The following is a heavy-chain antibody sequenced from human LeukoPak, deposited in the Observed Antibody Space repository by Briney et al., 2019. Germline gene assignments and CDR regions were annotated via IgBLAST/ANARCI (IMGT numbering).Heavy chain of an antibody. Sequence: ASVKVSCKASGYTFTNYGISWVRQAPGQGGEWMGWISAYNGNTNYAQKLQGRVTMTTDTSTSTAYMELRSLRSDDTAVYYCARDRANFFDWPSFDYWGQGTLVTVSS. V-gene: IGHV1-18*01. CDR1: GYTFTNYG. D-gene: IGHD3-9*01. J-gene: IGHJ4*02. CDR3: ARDRANFFDWPSFDY. CDR2: ISAYNGNT.